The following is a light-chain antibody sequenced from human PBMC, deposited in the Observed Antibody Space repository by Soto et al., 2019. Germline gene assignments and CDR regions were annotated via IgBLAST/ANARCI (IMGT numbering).Light chain of an antibody. V-gene: IGKV3-20*01. CDR1: QSVSSSY. J-gene: IGKJ3*01. Sequence: EIVLTQSPGTLSLSPGERATLSCRASQSVSSSYLDWYQQKPGQAPRPPIYGASSKATGIPDRFSGSGSGTDFTLTISRLEPKDFAVYSCYHRLTFGPGTKVDIK. CDR3: YHRLT. CDR2: GAS.